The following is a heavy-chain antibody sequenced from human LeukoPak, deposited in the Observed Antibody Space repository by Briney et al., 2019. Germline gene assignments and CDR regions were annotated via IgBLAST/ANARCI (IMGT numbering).Heavy chain of an antibody. V-gene: IGHV7-4-1*02. Sequence: ASVKVSCKASGYTFISYAMNWVRQAPGQGLEWMGWINTNTGNPTYAQGFTGRFVFSLDTSVSTAYLQISSLKAEDTAVYYCARVGYSDWLLSPYFDYWGQGTLVTVSS. D-gene: IGHD3-9*01. CDR2: INTNTGNP. CDR1: GYTFISYA. J-gene: IGHJ4*02. CDR3: ARVGYSDWLLSPYFDY.